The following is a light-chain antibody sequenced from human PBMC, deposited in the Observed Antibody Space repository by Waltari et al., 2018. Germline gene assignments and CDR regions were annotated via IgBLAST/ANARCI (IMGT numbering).Light chain of an antibody. CDR2: DVN. Sequence: QPASVSGSPGQSITISCTGTISDIGDYNYVSWYQQYPGKAPTLIIFDVNKRSSGVSNRFSGSKSGNTASLTISGLQAEDEADYYCNSYTFSNTWVFGGGTKLTVL. CDR1: ISDIGDYNY. J-gene: IGLJ3*02. CDR3: NSYTFSNTWV. V-gene: IGLV2-14*01.